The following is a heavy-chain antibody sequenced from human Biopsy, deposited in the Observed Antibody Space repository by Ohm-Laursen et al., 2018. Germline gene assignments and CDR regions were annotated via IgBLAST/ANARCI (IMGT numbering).Heavy chain of an antibody. CDR1: SYTFTDYN. D-gene: IGHD2-8*01. Sequence: PSVKASCKASSYTFTDYNIHWMRQAPGHGLEWLGYINCKTGATNYAQKFQGTVTMTRDTSISTAYLALGSLRSADTAIYYCARDPLNGHKHFDYWGQGSLVTVSS. CDR2: INCKTGAT. CDR3: ARDPLNGHKHFDY. J-gene: IGHJ4*02. V-gene: IGHV1-2*02.